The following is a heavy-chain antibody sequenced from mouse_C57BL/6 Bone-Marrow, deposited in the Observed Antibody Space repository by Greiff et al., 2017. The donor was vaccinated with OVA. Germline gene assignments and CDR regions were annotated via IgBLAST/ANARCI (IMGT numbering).Heavy chain of an antibody. CDR1: GYTFTSYG. J-gene: IGHJ3*01. D-gene: IGHD2-4*01. CDR2: IYPRSGNT. Sequence: VQLQQSGAELARPGASVKLSCKASGYTFTSYGISWVKQRTGQGLEWIGEIYPRSGNTYYNEKFKGKATLTADKSSSTAYMELRSLTFEDSAVYYCARGAMGLRRTWFAYWGQGTLVTVSA. CDR3: ARGAMGLRRTWFAY. V-gene: IGHV1-81*01.